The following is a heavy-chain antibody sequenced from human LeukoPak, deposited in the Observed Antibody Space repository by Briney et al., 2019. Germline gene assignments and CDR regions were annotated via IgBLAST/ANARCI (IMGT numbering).Heavy chain of an antibody. V-gene: IGHV4-4*09. CDR3: ARASSWYFKFDP. Sequence: PSETLSLTCTVSGGSISSYYWSWIRQPPGKGLEWIGYIYASGSTNYNPSLKSRVTISVDTSKNQFSLKLSSVTAADTAVYYCARASSWYFKFDPWGQGTLVTVSS. CDR1: GGSISSYY. CDR2: IYASGST. D-gene: IGHD6-13*01. J-gene: IGHJ5*02.